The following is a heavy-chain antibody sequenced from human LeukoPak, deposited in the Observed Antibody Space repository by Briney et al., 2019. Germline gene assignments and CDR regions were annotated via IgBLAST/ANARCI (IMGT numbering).Heavy chain of an antibody. J-gene: IGHJ4*02. D-gene: IGHD3-22*01. V-gene: IGHV1-2*06. Sequence: ASVKVSCKASGYTFTGYFMHWVRQAPGQGLEWMGRINPNSGDTNYAQKFQGRVTMTRDMSISTAYMELSRLRSDDTAVYYCARDERYDSSGYPFDYWGQGTLVTVSS. CDR3: ARDERYDSSGYPFDY. CDR2: INPNSGDT. CDR1: GYTFTGYF.